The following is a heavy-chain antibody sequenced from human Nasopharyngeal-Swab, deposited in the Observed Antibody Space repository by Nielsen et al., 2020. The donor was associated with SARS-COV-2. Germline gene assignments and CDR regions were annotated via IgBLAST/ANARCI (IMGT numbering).Heavy chain of an antibody. CDR2: IYPGDSDT. Sequence: GESLKISCKGSGYRLISYWIGWVRQMPGKGLEWMGIIYPGDSDTRYSPSFPGQVTISADKSINTAYLQWSSLKASDTAMYYCARTAIEGGYYRGDAFDIWGQGTMVTVSS. J-gene: IGHJ3*02. D-gene: IGHD3-22*01. CDR1: GYRLISYW. V-gene: IGHV5-51*01. CDR3: ARTAIEGGYYRGDAFDI.